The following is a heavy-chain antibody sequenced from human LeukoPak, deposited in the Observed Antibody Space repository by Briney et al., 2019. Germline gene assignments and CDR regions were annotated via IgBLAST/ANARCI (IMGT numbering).Heavy chain of an antibody. CDR3: TRMTTGHDY. V-gene: IGHV4-34*01. CDR2: INHSGYT. CDR1: GVSFNDYY. D-gene: IGHD4-17*01. J-gene: IGHJ4*02. Sequence: SETLSLTCAVSGVSFNDYYWSWVRQTPGKGLEWIGEINHSGYTNDSPPLKSRVTLSIDTSRKQFSLNLRSVTVADSGIYYCTRMTTGHDYWGQGTLVTVSS.